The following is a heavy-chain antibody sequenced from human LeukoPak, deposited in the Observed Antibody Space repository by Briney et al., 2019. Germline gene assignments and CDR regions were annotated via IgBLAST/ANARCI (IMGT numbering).Heavy chain of an antibody. CDR1: GFTFSSYG. V-gene: IGHV3-33*01. D-gene: IGHD6-13*01. CDR2: IWYDGSNK. J-gene: IGHJ4*02. CDR3: ARGGSSWYPYYFDY. Sequence: GRSLRLSCAASGFTFSSYGMHWVRQAPGKGLEWVAVIWYDGSNKYYADSVKGRFTISRDNSKNTLYLQMNSPRAEDTAVYYCARGGSSWYPYYFDYWGQGTLVTVSS.